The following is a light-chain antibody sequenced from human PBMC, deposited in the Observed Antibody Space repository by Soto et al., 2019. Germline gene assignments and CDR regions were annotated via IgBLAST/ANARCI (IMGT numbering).Light chain of an antibody. CDR3: SSFTSSMTNV. Sequence: QSVVTQPASGSGFSGQSITLSFPGTHSDVGGYNSVSWYQQHPGKAPKLILYDVTDRPSGVSYRFSGSKSGNTASLTISGLQAADEADYFCSSFTSSMTNVFGSGTKVTVL. V-gene: IGLV2-14*01. CDR1: HSDVGGYNS. J-gene: IGLJ1*01. CDR2: DVT.